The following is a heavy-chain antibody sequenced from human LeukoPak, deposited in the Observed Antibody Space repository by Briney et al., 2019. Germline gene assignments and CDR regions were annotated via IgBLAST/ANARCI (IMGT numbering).Heavy chain of an antibody. Sequence: ASVKVSCKASGYTFTGYYMHWVRQAPGQGLEWMGWINPNSGGTNYAQKFQGRVTMTRDTSISTAYMELSRLRSDDTAVYYCARGPSWGDATYYYYYMDVWGKGTTVTVSS. CDR2: INPNSGGT. CDR3: ARGPSWGDATYYYYYMDV. V-gene: IGHV1-2*02. J-gene: IGHJ6*03. CDR1: GYTFTGYY. D-gene: IGHD2-21*02.